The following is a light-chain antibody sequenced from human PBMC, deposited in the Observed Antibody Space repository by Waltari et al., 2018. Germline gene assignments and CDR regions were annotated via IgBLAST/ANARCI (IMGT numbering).Light chain of an antibody. V-gene: IGLV3-21*02. CDR1: NIGDKS. CDR3: QVWDRSTDQVV. CDR2: DNS. Sequence: SYVLTQPPSVSVAPGQTARITCGGNNIGDKSVHWNQQRPGQAPVLVIYDNSDRASGSSGRFSASNSGNTATLTSSRVEAGDEADYYCQVWDRSTDQVVFGGGTQLTVL. J-gene: IGLJ7*01.